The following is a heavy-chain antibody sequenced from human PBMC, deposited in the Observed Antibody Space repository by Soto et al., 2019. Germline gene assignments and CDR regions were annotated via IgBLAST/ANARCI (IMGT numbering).Heavy chain of an antibody. D-gene: IGHD6-6*01. CDR1: GFTFSSYV. V-gene: IGHV3-30*18. Sequence: PGGSLRLSCAASGFTFSSYVMHWVRQSPGKGLEWVAVISYDGSNKYYADSVKGRFTISRDNSKNTLYLQMNSLRAEDTAVYYCAKHGEQLVSFYYFDYWGQGALVTVSS. CDR3: AKHGEQLVSFYYFDY. J-gene: IGHJ4*02. CDR2: ISYDGSNK.